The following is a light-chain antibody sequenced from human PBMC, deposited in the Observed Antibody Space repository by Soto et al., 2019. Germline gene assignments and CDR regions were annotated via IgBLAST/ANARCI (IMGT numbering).Light chain of an antibody. J-gene: IGKJ5*01. CDR3: QQTYSSPIT. CDR2: KAS. Sequence: DIQMTQSPSTLSASVGDRVTITCRASQSISSWLAWYQQKPGKAPKLLIYKASSLESGVPSRFSGSGSGTEFTLTISNLQPEDFAGYYCQQTYSSPITFGQGTRLEIK. CDR1: QSISSW. V-gene: IGKV1-5*03.